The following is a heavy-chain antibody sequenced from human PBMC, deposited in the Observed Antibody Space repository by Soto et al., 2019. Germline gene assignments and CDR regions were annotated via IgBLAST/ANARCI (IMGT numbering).Heavy chain of an antibody. Sequence: LSCAASGFTFSSYAVSWVRQAPGKGPEWISSISGSGSTIYYADSVKGRFTISRDNSKNTLYLQMSSLRAEDTAVYYCAKVFYYYDSSGYYYFDYWGQGTLVTVSS. J-gene: IGHJ4*02. D-gene: IGHD3-22*01. CDR3: AKVFYYYDSSGYYYFDY. CDR1: GFTFSSYA. V-gene: IGHV3-23*01. CDR2: ISGSGSTI.